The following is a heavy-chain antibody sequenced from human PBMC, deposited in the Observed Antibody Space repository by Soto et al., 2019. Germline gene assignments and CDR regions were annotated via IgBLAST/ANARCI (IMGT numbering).Heavy chain of an antibody. CDR1: GYIFVNYG. CDR2: ISAYTGNT. D-gene: IGHD3-16*01. J-gene: IGHJ6*02. Sequence: QVQLVQSGDEVKKPGASVKVSCKASGYIFVNYGLAWVRQAQGQGLEWMGWISAYTGNTHSASKVQGRLTITTATSTSTAYMDLGSLTSDDTAVYYCVMVDNYVTPTPQDVWGQGTTVTVSS. V-gene: IGHV1-18*01. CDR3: VMVDNYVTPTPQDV.